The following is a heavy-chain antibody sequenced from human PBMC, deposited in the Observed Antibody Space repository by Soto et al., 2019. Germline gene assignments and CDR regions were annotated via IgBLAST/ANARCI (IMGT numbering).Heavy chain of an antibody. J-gene: IGHJ4*02. Sequence: EVQLVESGGGLVQPGGSLRLSCAVSGFTISDQYMDWVRQAPGKGLEWVVRTRNKVYSYTTEDAASVRGRLTISRDDSKNSLYLQMHSLKTEDTAVYYCVSSWGDHRSFDYWGQGALVTVSS. D-gene: IGHD2-21*02. CDR3: VSSWGDHRSFDY. V-gene: IGHV3-72*01. CDR1: GFTISDQY. CDR2: TRNKVYSYTT.